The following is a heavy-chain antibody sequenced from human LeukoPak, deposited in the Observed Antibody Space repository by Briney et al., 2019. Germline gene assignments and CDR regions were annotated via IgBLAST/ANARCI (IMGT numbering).Heavy chain of an antibody. D-gene: IGHD3-10*01. Sequence: PGGSLRLSCAASGFTFSSCAMNWVRQALGKGLEWVSGISGSGGSTYYADSVKGRFTISRDGSKNTVYLQMNSLRAEDTALYYCAKADGSYKTLIDYWGQGTLVTVSS. CDR1: GFTFSSCA. CDR2: ISGSGGST. CDR3: AKADGSYKTLIDY. V-gene: IGHV3-23*01. J-gene: IGHJ4*02.